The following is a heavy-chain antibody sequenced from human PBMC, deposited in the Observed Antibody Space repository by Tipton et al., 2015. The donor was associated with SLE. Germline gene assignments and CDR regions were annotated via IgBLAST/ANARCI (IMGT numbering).Heavy chain of an antibody. D-gene: IGHD6-13*01. Sequence: SLRLSCAASGFRFSDYYMSWIRQAPGKGLEWVSFISTGGTTMLYADSVKGRFTVSRDDATNSLFLQIHSLRAEDTAVYYCARRYSNSWKDLDSWGQGTLVDVSS. CDR1: GFRFSDYY. CDR3: ARRYSNSWKDLDS. V-gene: IGHV3-11*04. CDR2: ISTGGTTM. J-gene: IGHJ4*02.